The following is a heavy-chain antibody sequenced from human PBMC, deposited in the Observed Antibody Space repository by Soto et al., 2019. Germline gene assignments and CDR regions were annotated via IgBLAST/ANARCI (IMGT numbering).Heavy chain of an antibody. CDR1: GGTFSSYA. J-gene: IGHJ6*03. CDR3: ASGYSSSSPYYYYMDV. D-gene: IGHD6-6*01. Sequence: ASVKVSCKASGGTFSSYAISWVRQAPGQGLEWMGGIIPIFGTANYAQKFQGRVTIIADESTSTAYMELSSLRSEDTAVYYCASGYSSSSPYYYYMDVWGKGTTVTVSS. CDR2: IIPIFGTA. V-gene: IGHV1-69*13.